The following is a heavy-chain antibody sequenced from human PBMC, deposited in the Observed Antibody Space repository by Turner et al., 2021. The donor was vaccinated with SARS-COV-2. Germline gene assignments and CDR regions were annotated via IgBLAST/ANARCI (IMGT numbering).Heavy chain of an antibody. J-gene: IGHJ5*02. CDR3: ARELRFNWFDP. CDR2: IYYRGST. CDR1: GGSINSDV. D-gene: IGHD3-3*01. Sequence: QVQLQESGPGLLKPSETLSLTCTVSGGSINSDVWSWIRQPPGKGLEWIGYIYYRGSTNYNPALKSRVTMSVDTSKNQFSLRLTSVTAADTAMYYCARELRFNWFDPWGHGTLVTVS. V-gene: IGHV4-59*01.